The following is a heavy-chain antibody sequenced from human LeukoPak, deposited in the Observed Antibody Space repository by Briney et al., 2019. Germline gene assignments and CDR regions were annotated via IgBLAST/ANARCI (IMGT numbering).Heavy chain of an antibody. CDR3: ARGYLAYYDSSGYVPYYFDY. Sequence: SETLCLTCAVYGGSFSGYYWSWIRQPPGKGLEWIGEINHSGSTNYNPSLKNRVTISVDTSKNQFSLKLSSVTAADTAVYYCARGYLAYYDSSGYVPYYFDYWGQGTLVTVSS. J-gene: IGHJ4*02. D-gene: IGHD3-22*01. V-gene: IGHV4-34*01. CDR2: INHSGST. CDR1: GGSFSGYY.